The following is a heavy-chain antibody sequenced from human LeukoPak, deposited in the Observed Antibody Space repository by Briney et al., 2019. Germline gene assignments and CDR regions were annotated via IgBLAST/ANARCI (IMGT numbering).Heavy chain of an antibody. Sequence: ASVKVSCKASGYTFTSYGISWVRQAPGQGLEWMGWISAYNGNTNYAQKLQGRVTMTTDTSTSTAYMELRSLRSDDTAVYYCARGYSYDSSGYSDAFDIWGQGTMITVSS. D-gene: IGHD3-22*01. V-gene: IGHV1-18*01. CDR1: GYTFTSYG. CDR3: ARGYSYDSSGYSDAFDI. J-gene: IGHJ3*02. CDR2: ISAYNGNT.